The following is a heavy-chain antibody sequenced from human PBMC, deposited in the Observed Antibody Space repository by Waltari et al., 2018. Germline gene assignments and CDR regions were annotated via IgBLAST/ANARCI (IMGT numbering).Heavy chain of an antibody. J-gene: IGHJ6*02. V-gene: IGHV3-74*01. Sequence: EEQLVESGGGLAQPGESLRLSCAASGFTFSSYWLYWVRQATGTGLVWVSRINSDGSSRTYADSVKGRFTISRDNAKNTLYVQMNRLRAEDTAVYYCARVATKTYSSPVPGRPYYYGMDVWGQGTTVTVSS. D-gene: IGHD3-22*01. CDR1: GFTFSSYW. CDR2: INSDGSSR. CDR3: ARVATKTYSSPVPGRPYYYGMDV.